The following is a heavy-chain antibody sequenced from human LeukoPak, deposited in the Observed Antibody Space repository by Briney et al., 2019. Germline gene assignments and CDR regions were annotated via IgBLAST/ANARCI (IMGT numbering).Heavy chain of an antibody. D-gene: IGHD2-2*01. CDR2: IYYSGST. V-gene: IGHV4-31*03. Sequence: SETLSLTCTVSGDSISSGDYYWTWIRQHPGKGLEWIGCIYYSGSTYYNPSLKSRVTISVDTSKKQFSLNLSPVTAADTAVYYCAAGCSSTSCYWYYYTDVWGKGTTVTVSS. CDR1: GDSISSGDYY. CDR3: AAGCSSTSCYWYYYTDV. J-gene: IGHJ6*03.